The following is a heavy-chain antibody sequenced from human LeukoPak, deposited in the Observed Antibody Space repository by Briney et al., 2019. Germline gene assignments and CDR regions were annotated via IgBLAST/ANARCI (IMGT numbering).Heavy chain of an antibody. Sequence: SETLSLTCTVSGGSISSSSYYWSWIRQPPGKGLEWIGYIYYSGSTNYNPSLKSRVTISVDTSKNQFSLKLSSVTAADTAVYYCACSHPYTAMVVNWGQGTLVTVSS. CDR2: IYYSGST. J-gene: IGHJ4*02. V-gene: IGHV4-61*05. D-gene: IGHD5-18*01. CDR3: ACSHPYTAMVVN. CDR1: GGSISSSSYY.